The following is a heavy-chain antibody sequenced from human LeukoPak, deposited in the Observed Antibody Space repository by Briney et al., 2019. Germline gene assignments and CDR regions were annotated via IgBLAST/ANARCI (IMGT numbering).Heavy chain of an antibody. D-gene: IGHD6-13*01. CDR2: ISGSGGST. J-gene: IGHJ6*02. CDR3: AKGVTARGSSRVPYYYYGMDV. V-gene: IGHV3-23*01. CDR1: GFTFSSYA. Sequence: GGSLRLSCAASGFTFSSYAMSWVRQAPGKGLEWVSAISGSGGSTYYADSVKGRFTISRDNSKNTLYLQMNSLRAEDTAVYYCAKGVTARGSSRVPYYYYGMDVWGQGTTVTVSS.